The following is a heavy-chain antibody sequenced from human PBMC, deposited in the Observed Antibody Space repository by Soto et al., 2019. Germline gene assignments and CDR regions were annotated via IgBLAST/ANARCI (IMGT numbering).Heavy chain of an antibody. Sequence: ASVKVSCKASGGTFSSYAISWVRQAPGQGLEWMGWINPNSGGTNYAQKFQGWVTMTRDTSISTAYMELSRLRSDDTAVYYCARGVFDYWGQGTLVTVSS. D-gene: IGHD3-16*01. CDR2: INPNSGGT. J-gene: IGHJ4*02. CDR1: GGTFSSYA. CDR3: ARGVFDY. V-gene: IGHV1-2*04.